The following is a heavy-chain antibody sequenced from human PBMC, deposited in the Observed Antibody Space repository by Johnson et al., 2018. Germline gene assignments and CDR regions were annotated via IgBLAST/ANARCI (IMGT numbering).Heavy chain of an antibody. CDR3: ARARSWGIQLYYYYYGMDV. J-gene: IGHJ6*02. CDR2: IGTAGDP. V-gene: IGHV3-13*05. Sequence: VQSGGSLRLSCXASGFTFSSDDMHWVRQATGKGLEWVSAIGTAGDPYYPGAVTGRFTISRENAKNSLYLQMNSLGAGETAVYYCARARSWGIQLYYYYYGMDVWGQGTTVTVSS. CDR1: GFTFSSDD. D-gene: IGHD5-18*01.